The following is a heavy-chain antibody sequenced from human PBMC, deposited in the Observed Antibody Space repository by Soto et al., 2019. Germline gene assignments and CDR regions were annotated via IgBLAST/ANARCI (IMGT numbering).Heavy chain of an antibody. J-gene: IGHJ4*02. V-gene: IGHV4-34*01. D-gene: IGHD5-12*01. CDR1: GGSISSYY. CDR3: GRGPGGSPPSY. Sequence: SETLSLTCTVSGGSISSYYWSWIRQPPGKGLEWIGEINHSGSTNYSPSLKSRVTILVDTSKNQFSLKLSSVTAADTAVYYCGRGPGGSPPSYWGQGTLVAASS. CDR2: INHSGST.